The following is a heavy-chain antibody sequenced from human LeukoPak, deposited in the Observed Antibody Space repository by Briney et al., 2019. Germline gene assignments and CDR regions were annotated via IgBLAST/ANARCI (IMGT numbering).Heavy chain of an antibody. V-gene: IGHV3-23*01. D-gene: IGHD4-17*01. CDR3: AKDLSMTTVTTEIDY. CDR2: ISGSGGST. CDR1: GFSFSSYG. J-gene: IGHJ4*02. Sequence: GGSLRLACAPSGFSFSSYGMSWVRQAAGKWLGWVSAISGSGGSTYYADSVKGRFTISRDNSKNTLYLQMNSLRAEDTAVYYCAKDLSMTTVTTEIDYWGQGTLVTVSS.